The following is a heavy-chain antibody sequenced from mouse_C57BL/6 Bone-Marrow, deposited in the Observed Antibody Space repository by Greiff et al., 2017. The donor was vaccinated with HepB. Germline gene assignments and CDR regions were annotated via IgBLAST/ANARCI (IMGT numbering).Heavy chain of an antibody. D-gene: IGHD1-1*01. CDR3: ARYYGSSYEGYAMDY. CDR2: ISSGSSTI. CDR1: GFTFSDYG. J-gene: IGHJ4*01. V-gene: IGHV5-17*01. Sequence: EVQRVESGGGLVKPGGSLKLSCAASGFTFSDYGMHWVRQAPEKGLEWVAYISSGSSTIYYADTVKGRFTISRDNAKNTLFLQMTSLRSEDTAMYYCARYYGSSYEGYAMDYWGQGTSVTVSS.